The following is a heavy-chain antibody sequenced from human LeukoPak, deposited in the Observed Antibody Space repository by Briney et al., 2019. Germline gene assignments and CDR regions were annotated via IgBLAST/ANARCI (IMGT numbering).Heavy chain of an antibody. CDR1: GYSLTSGYY. CDR2: IYHSGNT. V-gene: IGHV4-38-2*01. Sequence: PPQTLSPTCAVSGYSLTSGYYWGWIRQPPGKGLEWIGSIYHSGNTNYNPSLTSRATISVDTSKNQSSLKPSSVISAHTAVPYCARDGTVVKSGLGCWGQGTLVTVSS. CDR3: ARDGTVVKSGLGC. J-gene: IGHJ4*02. D-gene: IGHD4-23*01.